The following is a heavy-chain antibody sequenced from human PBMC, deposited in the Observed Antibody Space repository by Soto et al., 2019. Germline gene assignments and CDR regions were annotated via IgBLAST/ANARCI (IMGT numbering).Heavy chain of an antibody. Sequence: QVQLVQSGAEVKRPGASVKVSCKTSGYTFTSYGISWVRQAPGQGLEWMGWISAYNGNTNYSQKFKGRVTMTTDTSTSTAYMEPRSLRSDDTAMYHCAREGGHIQPCDYWGQGTLVTVSS. V-gene: IGHV1-18*01. J-gene: IGHJ4*02. D-gene: IGHD1-26*01. CDR3: AREGGHIQPCDY. CDR2: ISAYNGNT. CDR1: GYTFTSYG.